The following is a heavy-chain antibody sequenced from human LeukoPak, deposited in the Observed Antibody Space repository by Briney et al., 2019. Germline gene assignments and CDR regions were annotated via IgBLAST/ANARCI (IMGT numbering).Heavy chain of an antibody. J-gene: IGHJ3*02. V-gene: IGHV3-23*01. CDR3: AKDAPDYYGSGSYQSYDAFDI. D-gene: IGHD3-10*01. Sequence: GGSLRLSCAASGFTFKNYVMSWVRLAPGKGLEWVSAISGSGGSTYYADSVKGRFTISRDNSKNTLYLQMNSLRAEDTAVYYCAKDAPDYYGSGSYQSYDAFDIWGQGTMVTVSS. CDR2: ISGSGGST. CDR1: GFTFKNYV.